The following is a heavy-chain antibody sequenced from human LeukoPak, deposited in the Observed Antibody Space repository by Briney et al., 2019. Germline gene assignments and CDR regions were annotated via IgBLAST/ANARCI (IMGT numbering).Heavy chain of an antibody. CDR3: VGGYYDSSGYPNY. CDR2: MNPNSGNT. J-gene: IGHJ4*02. Sequence: ASVKVSCKASGGTFSSYAISWVRQATGQGLEWMGWMNPNSGNTGYAQKFQGRVTMTRNTSISTAYMELSSLRSEDTAVYYCVGGYYDSSGYPNYWGQGTLVTVSS. V-gene: IGHV1-8*02. CDR1: GGTFSSYA. D-gene: IGHD3-22*01.